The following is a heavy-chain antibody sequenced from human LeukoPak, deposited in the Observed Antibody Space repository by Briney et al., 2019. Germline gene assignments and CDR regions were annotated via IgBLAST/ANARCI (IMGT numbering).Heavy chain of an antibody. Sequence: SETLSLTCTVSGYSISSGYYWGWIRQPPGKGLEWIGSIYHSGSTYYNPSLKSRVTISVDTSKNQFSLKLSSVTAADTAVYYCARADYYDSSGYLNQAPFDYWGQGTLVTVSS. CDR3: ARADYYDSSGYLNQAPFDY. CDR1: GYSISSGYY. CDR2: IYHSGST. J-gene: IGHJ4*02. D-gene: IGHD3-22*01. V-gene: IGHV4-38-2*02.